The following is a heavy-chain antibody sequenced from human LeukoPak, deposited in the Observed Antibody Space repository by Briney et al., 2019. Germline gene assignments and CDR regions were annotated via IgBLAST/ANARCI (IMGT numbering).Heavy chain of an antibody. J-gene: IGHJ6*02. CDR3: AREGLRGWPNYGMDV. CDR2: IYYSGST. D-gene: IGHD3-10*01. CDR1: GGSVSSGSYY. V-gene: IGHV4-61*01. Sequence: PSETLSLTCTVSGGSVSSGSYYWSWIRQPPGKGLEWLGYIYYSGSTNYNPSLKSRVTISVDTSKNQFSLKLSSVTAADTAVYYCAREGLRGWPNYGMDVRGQGTTVTVSS.